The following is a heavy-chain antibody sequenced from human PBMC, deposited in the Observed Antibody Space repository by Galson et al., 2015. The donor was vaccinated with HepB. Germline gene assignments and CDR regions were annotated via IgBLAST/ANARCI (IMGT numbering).Heavy chain of an antibody. D-gene: IGHD2-21*01. CDR2: INAGNGNT. CDR1: GYTFTSYA. V-gene: IGHV1-3*01. CDR3: ARERQMWWAARGDAFDI. Sequence: SVKVSCKASGYTFTSYAMHWVRQAPGQRLEWMGWINAGNGNTKYSQKFQGRVTITRDTSASTAYMELSSLRSEDTAVYYCARERQMWWAARGDAFDIWGQGTMVTVSS. J-gene: IGHJ3*02.